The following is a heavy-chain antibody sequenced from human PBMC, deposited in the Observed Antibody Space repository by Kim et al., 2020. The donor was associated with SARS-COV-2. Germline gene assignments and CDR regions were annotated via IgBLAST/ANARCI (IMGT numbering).Heavy chain of an antibody. D-gene: IGHD6-13*01. V-gene: IGHV3-11*04. CDR2: ISCSGGTI. J-gene: IGHJ6*02. Sequence: GGSLRLSCAASGFTFDDYAMRWVRQAPGKGLEWVSYISCSGGTIYYADSVKGRFTISRDNAKNSLYLQMNSLRAEDTAVYYCARDKHSSISPRYYYYGMDVWGQGTTVTVSS. CDR3: ARDKHSSISPRYYYYGMDV. CDR1: GFTFDDYA.